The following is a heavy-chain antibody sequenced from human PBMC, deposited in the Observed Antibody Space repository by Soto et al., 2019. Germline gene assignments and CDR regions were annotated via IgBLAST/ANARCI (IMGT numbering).Heavy chain of an antibody. Sequence: QVHLQESGPGLVKPSETLSLTCTVSGGSVSTGSYYWTWIRQPPGNGLEWIGHIYYRGSTNYNPSLKSRVTISLDTSRNQFSLKLSSVTAADKAVYYCAREYHPWGQGTLVTVSS. D-gene: IGHD2-2*02. CDR1: GGSVSTGSYY. V-gene: IGHV4-61*01. J-gene: IGHJ5*02. CDR2: IYYRGST. CDR3: AREYHP.